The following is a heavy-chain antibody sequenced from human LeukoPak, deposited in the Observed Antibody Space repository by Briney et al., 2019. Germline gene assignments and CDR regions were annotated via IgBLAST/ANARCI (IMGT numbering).Heavy chain of an antibody. D-gene: IGHD3-22*01. Sequence: SQTLSLTCTVSGGSISSGSYYWSWIRQPAGKGLEWIGRIYTSGSTNYNPSLKSRVTISVDTSKNQFSLKLSSVTAADTAVYYCARLQYYYDRSGYTFDYWGQGTLVTVSS. CDR2: IYTSGST. J-gene: IGHJ4*02. V-gene: IGHV4-61*02. CDR1: GGSISSGSYY. CDR3: ARLQYYYDRSGYTFDY.